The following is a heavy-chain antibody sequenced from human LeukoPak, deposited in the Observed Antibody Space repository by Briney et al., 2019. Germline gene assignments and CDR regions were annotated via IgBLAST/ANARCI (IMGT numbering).Heavy chain of an antibody. Sequence: PGGSLRLSCAASGFTLNNYAMSWFRQPPGRGLEWVSAIGESGGNTYFADSVKGRFTISRDNSKNTLYLQMNSLRVEDTAVYYCAKSAYDFWSSFDSWGQGTLVTVSS. CDR2: IGESGGNT. CDR1: GFTLNNYA. D-gene: IGHD3-3*01. J-gene: IGHJ4*02. V-gene: IGHV3-23*01. CDR3: AKSAYDFWSSFDS.